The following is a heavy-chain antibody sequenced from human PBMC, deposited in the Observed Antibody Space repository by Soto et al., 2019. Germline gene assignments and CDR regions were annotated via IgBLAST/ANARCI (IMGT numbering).Heavy chain of an antibody. D-gene: IGHD3-10*01. CDR3: ARDRGSDDPIDY. CDR2: VWHDGKTK. Sequence: QVQLVESGGGVVQPERSLRLSCAASGFTFSNYGMHWVRQAPGKGLEWVAVVWHDGKTKYYADSVEGRFTISRDNSRNTLFLQMNSLRADDTAVYHCARDRGSDDPIDYWGQGTLVTVS. J-gene: IGHJ4*02. CDR1: GFTFSNYG. V-gene: IGHV3-33*01.